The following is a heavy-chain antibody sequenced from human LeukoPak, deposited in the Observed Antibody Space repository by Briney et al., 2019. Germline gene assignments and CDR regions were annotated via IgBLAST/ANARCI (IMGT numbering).Heavy chain of an antibody. J-gene: IGHJ3*02. Sequence: GESLKISCKGSGYSFTSYWIGWVRQMPGKGLEWMGIIYPGVSDTRYSPSFQGQVTISADKSISTAYLQWSSLKASDTAMYYCARRESDYGDQNDAFDIWGQGTMVTVSS. V-gene: IGHV5-51*01. CDR3: ARRESDYGDQNDAFDI. CDR1: GYSFTSYW. D-gene: IGHD4-17*01. CDR2: IYPGVSDT.